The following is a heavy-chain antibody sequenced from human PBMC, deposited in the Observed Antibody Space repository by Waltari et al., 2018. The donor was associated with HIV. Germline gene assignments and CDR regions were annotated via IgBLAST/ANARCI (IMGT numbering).Heavy chain of an antibody. V-gene: IGHV1-18*01. CDR3: TRGNIWGSYRYFDY. Sequence: QIRLFQSDHAVRKPGASVTISCKTSGYPFITYPVTWVLQSLGQRLDWMGGITRYTANTNYTRESQGRVTLTTDAAAATAYLELRDLRPDDTAMYFCTRGNIWGSYRYFDYWGPGTLVTVS. D-gene: IGHD3-16*02. J-gene: IGHJ4*02. CDR1: GYPFITYP. CDR2: ITRYTANT.